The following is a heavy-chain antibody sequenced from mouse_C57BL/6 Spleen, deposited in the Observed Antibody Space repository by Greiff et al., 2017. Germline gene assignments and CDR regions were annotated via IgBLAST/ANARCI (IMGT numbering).Heavy chain of an antibody. D-gene: IGHD2-5*01. V-gene: IGHV1-69*01. J-gene: IGHJ2*01. CDR2: IDPSDSYT. Sequence: QVQLQQPGAELVMPGASVKLSCKASGYTFTSYWMHWVKQRPGQGLEWIGEIDPSDSYTNYNQKFKGKSTLTVDKSSSTAYMQLRRLTSEDSAVYYCARKPSYSSNYYFDYWGQGTTLTVSS. CDR1: GYTFTSYW. CDR3: ARKPSYSSNYYFDY.